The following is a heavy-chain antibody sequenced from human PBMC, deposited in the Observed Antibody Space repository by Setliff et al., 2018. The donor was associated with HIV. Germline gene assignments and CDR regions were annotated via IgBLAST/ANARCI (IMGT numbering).Heavy chain of an antibody. CDR2: INAGNGNT. CDR3: ARLGSGWSDSYYYAMDI. D-gene: IGHD6-19*01. CDR1: GYTFTTYG. Sequence: ASVKVSCKPSGYTFTTYGLSWVRQAPGQGLEWMGWINAGNGNTKYSQKFQGRVTITVDTATSRVYMELRSLRSDDTAVYFCARLGSGWSDSYYYAMDIWGQGTTVTISS. J-gene: IGHJ6*02. V-gene: IGHV1-18*01.